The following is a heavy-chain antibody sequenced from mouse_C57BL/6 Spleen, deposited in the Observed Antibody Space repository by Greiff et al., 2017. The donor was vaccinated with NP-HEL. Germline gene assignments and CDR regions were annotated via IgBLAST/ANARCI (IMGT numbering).Heavy chain of an antibody. CDR1: GYTFTSYT. V-gene: IGHV1-4*01. CDR3: ARGHYGSSYAMDY. D-gene: IGHD1-1*01. J-gene: IGHJ4*01. Sequence: VKLVESGAELARPGASVKMSCKASGYTFTSYTMHWVKQRPGQGLEWIGYINPSSGYTKYNQKFKDKATLTADKSSSTAYMQLSSLTSEDSAVYYCARGHYGSSYAMDYWGQGTSVTVSS. CDR2: INPSSGYT.